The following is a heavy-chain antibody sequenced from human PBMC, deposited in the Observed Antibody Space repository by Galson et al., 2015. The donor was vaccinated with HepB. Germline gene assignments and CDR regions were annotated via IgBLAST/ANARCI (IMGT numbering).Heavy chain of an antibody. CDR1: GFTLSGSA. J-gene: IGHJ4*02. Sequence: SLRLSCAASGFTLSGSAMHWVRQASGRGLEWVGRIRSKTNNYATSYAASVTGRFTISRDDSQNTAYLQMNSLKSEDTAVYYCARPGYCSSTKCLPDYWGQGTLVTVSS. V-gene: IGHV3-73*01. CDR2: IRSKTNNYAT. D-gene: IGHD2-2*01. CDR3: ARPGYCSSTKCLPDY.